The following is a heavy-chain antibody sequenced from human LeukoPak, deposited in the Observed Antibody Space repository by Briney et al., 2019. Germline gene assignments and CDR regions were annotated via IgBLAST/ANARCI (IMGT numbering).Heavy chain of an antibody. V-gene: IGHV1-8*03. D-gene: IGHD6-19*01. CDR1: GYTFTSYG. CDR2: MNPNSGNT. Sequence: ASVKVSCKASGYTFTSYGISWVRQAPGQGLEWMGWMNPNSGNTGHAQKFQGRVTITRNTSISTAYMELSSLRSEDTAVYYCARGYISSGWPLVGYWGQGTLVTVSS. CDR3: ARGYISSGWPLVGY. J-gene: IGHJ4*02.